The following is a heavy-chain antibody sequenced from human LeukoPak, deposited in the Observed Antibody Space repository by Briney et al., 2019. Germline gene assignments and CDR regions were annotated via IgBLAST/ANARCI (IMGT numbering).Heavy chain of an antibody. CDR3: AKVVTYYFDY. D-gene: IGHD2-21*02. CDR1: GFTFSSYG. Sequence: GGSLRLSCAASGFTFSSYGMHWVRQAPGKGLEGVAFIRYDGSNKYYADSVKGRFTISRDNSKNTLYLQMNSLRAEDTAVYYCAKVVTYYFDYWGQGTLVTVSS. J-gene: IGHJ4*02. CDR2: IRYDGSNK. V-gene: IGHV3-30*02.